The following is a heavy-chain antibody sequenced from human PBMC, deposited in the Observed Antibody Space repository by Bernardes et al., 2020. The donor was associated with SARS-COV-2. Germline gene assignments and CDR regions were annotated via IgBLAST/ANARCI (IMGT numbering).Heavy chain of an antibody. V-gene: IGHV4-34*01. Sequence: SETLSLTCAVYGGSFSGSYWSWIRQPPGKGLEWIGEINHSGSTNYNPSLKSRVTISVDTSKNQFSLKLSSVTAADTAVYYCARGASRVGITMIVVVITGWFDPWGQGTLVTVSS. J-gene: IGHJ5*02. CDR3: ARGASRVGITMIVVVITGWFDP. CDR1: GGSFSGSY. CDR2: INHSGST. D-gene: IGHD3-22*01.